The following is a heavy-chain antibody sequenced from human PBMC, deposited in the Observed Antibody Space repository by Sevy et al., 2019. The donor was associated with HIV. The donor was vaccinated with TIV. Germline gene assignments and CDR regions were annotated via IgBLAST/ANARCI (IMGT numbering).Heavy chain of an antibody. J-gene: IGHJ6*03. V-gene: IGHV3-21*01. CDR3: ARVGEGCSSTSCYARYYYYYYYMDV. Sequence: GGSLRLSCAASGFTFSSYSMNWVRQAPGKGLEWVSSISSSSSYIYYADSVKGRFTISRDNAKNSLYLQMNSLRAEATAVYYCARVGEGCSSTSCYARYYYYYYYMDVWGKGTTVTVSS. D-gene: IGHD2-2*01. CDR2: ISSSSSYI. CDR1: GFTFSSYS.